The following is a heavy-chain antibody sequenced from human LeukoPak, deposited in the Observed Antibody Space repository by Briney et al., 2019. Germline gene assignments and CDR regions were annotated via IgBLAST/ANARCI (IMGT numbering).Heavy chain of an antibody. CDR3: ARTSAAIDYYDSSGYQDY. V-gene: IGHV1-2*02. Sequence: APVKVSCKASGYTFTGYYMHWVRQAPGQGLEWMGWINPNSGGTNYAQKFQGRVTMTRDTSISTAYMELSRLRSDDTAVYYCARTSAAIDYYDSSGYQDYWGQGTLVTVSS. D-gene: IGHD3-22*01. CDR2: INPNSGGT. CDR1: GYTFTGYY. J-gene: IGHJ4*02.